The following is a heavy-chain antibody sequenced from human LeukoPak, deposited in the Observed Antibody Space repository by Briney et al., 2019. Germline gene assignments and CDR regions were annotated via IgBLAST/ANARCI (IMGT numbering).Heavy chain of an antibody. Sequence: GASVKVSCKASGYTFTSYDINWVRQATGQGLEWMGWMNPNSGNTGYAQKFQGRVTMTRDTSTSTVYMELSSLRSEDTAVYYCARSDGSGSSFDYWGQGTLVTVSS. CDR1: GYTFTSYD. J-gene: IGHJ4*02. CDR2: MNPNSGNT. CDR3: ARSDGSGSSFDY. D-gene: IGHD3-10*01. V-gene: IGHV1-8*01.